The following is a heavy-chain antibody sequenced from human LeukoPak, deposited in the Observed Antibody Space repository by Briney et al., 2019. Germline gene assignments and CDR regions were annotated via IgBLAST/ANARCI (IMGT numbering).Heavy chain of an antibody. CDR2: IHYSGST. Sequence: SETLSLTCTVSGGSISSSSYYWGWIRQPPGKGLEWIGSIHYSGSTYYNPSLKSRVTISVDTSKNQFSLKLSSVTAADTAVYYCARWYYYDRYFDYWGQGTLVTVSS. D-gene: IGHD3-22*01. CDR1: GGSISSSSYY. V-gene: IGHV4-39*07. J-gene: IGHJ4*02. CDR3: ARWYYYDRYFDY.